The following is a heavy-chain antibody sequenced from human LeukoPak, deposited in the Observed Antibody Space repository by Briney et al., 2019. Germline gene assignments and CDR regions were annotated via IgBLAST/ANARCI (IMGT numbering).Heavy chain of an antibody. Sequence: SETLSLTCTVSGGSISSYYWSWIRQPPGKGLEWIGYIYYSGSTNYNPSLKSRVTISVDTSKNQFSLKLSSVTAADTAAYYCARQRGYFDYWGQGTLVTVSS. J-gene: IGHJ4*02. V-gene: IGHV4-59*08. D-gene: IGHD3-10*01. CDR3: ARQRGYFDY. CDR1: GGSISSYY. CDR2: IYYSGST.